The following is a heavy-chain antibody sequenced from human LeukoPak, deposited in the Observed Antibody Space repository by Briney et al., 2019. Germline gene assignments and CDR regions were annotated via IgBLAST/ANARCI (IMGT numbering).Heavy chain of an antibody. D-gene: IGHD5-24*01. J-gene: IGHJ4*02. CDR3: ALCRDGYNSIDY. V-gene: IGHV4-31*03. CDR1: GGSISSGGYY. Sequence: SETLSLTCTVSGGSISSGGYYWSWIRQHPGKGLEWIGYIYYSGTYYNPSLKSRVTISVDTSKNQFSLKLSSVTAADTAVYYCALCRDGYNSIDYWGQGTLVTVSS. CDR2: IYYSGT.